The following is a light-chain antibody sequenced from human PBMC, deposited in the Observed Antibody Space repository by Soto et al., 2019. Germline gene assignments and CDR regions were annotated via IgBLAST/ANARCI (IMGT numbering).Light chain of an antibody. V-gene: IGKV1-5*03. Sequence: DIQMTQSPSTLTASVGDRVTITCRASQSINIWLAWYQQKPGKAPKLLIYKASTLKSGVPSRFSGSGSGTDFTLTISSLQPEDFATYYCQHFRSFPITFGQGTRLEIK. CDR3: QHFRSFPIT. CDR1: QSINIW. CDR2: KAS. J-gene: IGKJ5*01.